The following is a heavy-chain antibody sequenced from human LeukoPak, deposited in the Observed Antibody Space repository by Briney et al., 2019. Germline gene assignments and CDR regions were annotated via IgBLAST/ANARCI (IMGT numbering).Heavy chain of an antibody. CDR3: AKVLGVVVPAAMVSDY. V-gene: IGHV3-30*02. Sequence: GGSLRLSCAASGFTFSSYGMHWVRQAPGKWLEWVAFIRYDGSNKYYADSVKGRFTISRDNSKNTLYLQMNSLRAEDTAVYYCAKVLGVVVPAAMVSDYWGQGTLVIVST. CDR2: IRYDGSNK. CDR1: GFTFSSYG. D-gene: IGHD2-2*01. J-gene: IGHJ4*02.